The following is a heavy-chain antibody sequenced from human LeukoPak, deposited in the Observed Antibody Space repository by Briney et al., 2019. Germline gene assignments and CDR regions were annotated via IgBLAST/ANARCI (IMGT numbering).Heavy chain of an antibody. CDR3: ARMMDTAMVLGYYFDY. Sequence: SETLSLTCAVSGGSISSSNRWSWVRQPPGKGLEWIGEIYHSGSTNYNPSLKSRVTISVDKSKNQFSLKLSSVTAADTAVYYCARMMDTAMVLGYYFDYWGQGTLVTVSS. D-gene: IGHD5-18*01. V-gene: IGHV4-4*02. CDR1: GGSISSSNR. CDR2: IYHSGST. J-gene: IGHJ4*02.